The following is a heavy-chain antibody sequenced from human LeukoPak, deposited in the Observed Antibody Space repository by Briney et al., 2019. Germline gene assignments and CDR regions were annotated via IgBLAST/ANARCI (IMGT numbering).Heavy chain of an antibody. CDR2: IKNKTGGGTT. Sequence: GRSLRLSCAASGFTFINAWMSSVRQAPGKGLEWVGRIKNKTGGGTTDYAAPVKGRFTISRDDSKNTLYLQMNSLKIEDTAVYYCTTDAYYDPGYWGQGTLVTVSS. CDR3: TTDAYYDPGY. D-gene: IGHD3-22*01. CDR1: GFTFINAW. V-gene: IGHV3-15*01. J-gene: IGHJ4*02.